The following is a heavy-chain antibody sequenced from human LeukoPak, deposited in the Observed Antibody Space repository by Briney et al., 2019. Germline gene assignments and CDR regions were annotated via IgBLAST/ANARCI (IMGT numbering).Heavy chain of an antibody. CDR3: AKARIYRPGWFDP. CDR2: IKQDGSQK. V-gene: IGHV3-7*03. Sequence: GGSLRLSCAASGFTFSNYWMNWVRQAPGEGLEWVANIKQDGSQKYYVDSLKGRFTISRDNARRTLYLQMNSLRAEDTAVYYCAKARIYRPGWFDPWGQGTLVTVSS. J-gene: IGHJ5*02. D-gene: IGHD2-15*01. CDR1: GFTFSNYW.